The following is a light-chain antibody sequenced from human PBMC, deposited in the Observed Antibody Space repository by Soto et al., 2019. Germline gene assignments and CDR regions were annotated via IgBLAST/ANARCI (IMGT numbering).Light chain of an antibody. Sequence: QSALTQPRSVSGSPGQSVTVSCTGTINDVGGYDYVSWYQQHPGKAPKVMIYDVSKRPSGVPDPFSGSKSGNTASLTISGLQAEDEADYYCCSYAGNYIVIFGGGTKLTVL. J-gene: IGLJ2*01. CDR2: DVS. V-gene: IGLV2-11*01. CDR3: CSYAGNYIVI. CDR1: INDVGGYDY.